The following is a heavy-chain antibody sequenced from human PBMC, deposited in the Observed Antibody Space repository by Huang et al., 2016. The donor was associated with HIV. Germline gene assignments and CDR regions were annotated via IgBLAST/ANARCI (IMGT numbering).Heavy chain of an antibody. V-gene: IGHV1-69*13. Sequence: QVQLLQSGAEVKKPGSSVKVSCKASGGPFRSYSIAWVRPAPGQGREWRTSIMPVSDSQNYAQKLQGRVRVTADEATSTVYIELRDLRPDDTAVYFCARGSLEYSVSSSLDYWGQGTHGTVSS. CDR2: IMPVSDSQ. CDR1: GGPFRSYS. CDR3: ARGSLEYSVSSSLDY. J-gene: IGHJ4*02. D-gene: IGHD4-4*01.